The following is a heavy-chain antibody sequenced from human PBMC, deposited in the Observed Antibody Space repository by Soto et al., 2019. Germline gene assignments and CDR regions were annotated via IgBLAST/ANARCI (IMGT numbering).Heavy chain of an antibody. D-gene: IGHD2-15*01. CDR2: IYWRGTQ. CDR1: VFSFNDSGVA. CDR3: IHRGEGRRHFDY. Sequence: QITLQESGPSVVKPTQTLTLTCSFSVFSFNDSGVAVGWVRQTPSKALEWLGLIYWRGTQRYGPSLDTRVTITKDSSKNQVVLTMSNMAPADTGTYLCIHRGEGRRHFDYWGQGALFTVSS. V-gene: IGHV2-5*05. J-gene: IGHJ4*02.